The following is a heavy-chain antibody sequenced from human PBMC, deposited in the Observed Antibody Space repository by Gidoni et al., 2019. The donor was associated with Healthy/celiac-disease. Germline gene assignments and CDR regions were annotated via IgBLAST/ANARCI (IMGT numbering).Heavy chain of an antibody. CDR2: ISYDGSNK. D-gene: IGHD2-8*01. CDR1: GVTFSSSA. Sequence: QVQLVESGGGVVQPGRSLRPSCAASGVTFSSSAMHWVRQAPGKGLEWVAVISYDGSNKYYADSVKGRFTISRDNSKNTLYLQMNSLRAEDTAVYYCARDPNPPRGCTNGVCYRGAKTFDYWGQGTLVTVSS. CDR3: ARDPNPPRGCTNGVCYRGAKTFDY. V-gene: IGHV3-30*04. J-gene: IGHJ4*02.